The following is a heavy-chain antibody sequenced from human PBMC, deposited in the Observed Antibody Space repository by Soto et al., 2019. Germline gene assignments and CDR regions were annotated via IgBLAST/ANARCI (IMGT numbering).Heavy chain of an antibody. CDR2: ISSSGSGSTI. V-gene: IGHV3-48*03. D-gene: IGHD6-19*01. CDR3: ATGEAVAGTSFFRY. CDR1: GFTFSRYE. Sequence: PGGSLRLSCAASGFTFSRYEMNWVRQAPGKGLEWVSYISSSGSGSTIYYADSVKGRFTVSRDNSKNSLYLQMSSLRAEDTAVYYCATGEAVAGTSFFRYWGQGALVTVSS. J-gene: IGHJ4*02.